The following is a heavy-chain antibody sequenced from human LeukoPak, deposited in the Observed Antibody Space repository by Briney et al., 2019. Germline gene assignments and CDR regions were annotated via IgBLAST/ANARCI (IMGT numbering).Heavy chain of an antibody. D-gene: IGHD1-1*01. Sequence: SETLSLTCTVAGGSISGNAWNWVRQPAGKGLEWIGRILTSGDTVYNPSLESRVTMSLDTSKNQFSLKLNSLTAADTAVYYCARRFNSGNDDVFDIWGQGTMVAVSS. J-gene: IGHJ3*02. CDR2: ILTSGDT. CDR1: GGSISGNA. CDR3: ARRFNSGNDDVFDI. V-gene: IGHV4-4*07.